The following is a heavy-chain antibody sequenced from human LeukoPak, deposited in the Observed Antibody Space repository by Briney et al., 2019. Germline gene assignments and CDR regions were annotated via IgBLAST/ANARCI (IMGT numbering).Heavy chain of an antibody. V-gene: IGHV3-48*01. CDR2: ISSSSSTI. CDR3: ARDRSYSSGWHAEDY. Sequence: GGSLTLSCAASVFTYNSYRMNWVRQAPGKGLEWVSYISSSSSTIYYADSVKGRFTISRDNAKNSLYLQMHRLRAEDTAVYYCARDRSYSSGWHAEDYWGQGTLVTVSS. J-gene: IGHJ4*02. CDR1: VFTYNSYR. D-gene: IGHD6-19*01.